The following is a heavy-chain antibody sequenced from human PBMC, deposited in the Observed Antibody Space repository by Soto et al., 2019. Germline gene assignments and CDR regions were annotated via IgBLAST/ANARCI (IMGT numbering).Heavy chain of an antibody. Sequence: ASVKVSCKASGYTFTTYTMNWVRQAPGQRLEWMGWINPVNGNTKSSQKFQDRVIITRDTSASTAYMELRSLRSEDTAVYYCARGIATGQLDPWGQGTLVTVSS. V-gene: IGHV1-3*01. CDR2: INPVNGNT. D-gene: IGHD6-13*01. J-gene: IGHJ5*02. CDR1: GYTFTTYT. CDR3: ARGIATGQLDP.